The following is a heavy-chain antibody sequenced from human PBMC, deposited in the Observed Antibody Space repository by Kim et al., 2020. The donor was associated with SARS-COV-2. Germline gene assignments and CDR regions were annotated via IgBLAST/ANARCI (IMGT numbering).Heavy chain of an antibody. Sequence: TDYAAPVKGRFTISRDDSKNTLYLQMNSLKTEDTAVYYCTPWGLQYYFDYWGQGTLVTVSS. CDR3: TPWGLQYYFDY. D-gene: IGHD1-26*01. CDR2: T. V-gene: IGHV3-15*01. J-gene: IGHJ4*02.